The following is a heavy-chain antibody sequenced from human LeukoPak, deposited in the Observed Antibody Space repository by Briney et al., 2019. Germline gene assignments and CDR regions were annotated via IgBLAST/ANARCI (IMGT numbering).Heavy chain of an antibody. CDR1: AFIFSGHW. CDR3: ARWDSGYDSLDY. V-gene: IGHV3-7*03. Sequence: GGSLRLSCEGSAFIFSGHWMNWVRQTPGKGLEWVASIKEDGSERQYVDSVKGRLSISRDNTKGSLFLQLNSLRAEDTAVYYCARWDSGYDSLDYWGQGTLVTVSS. CDR2: IKEDGSER. D-gene: IGHD5-12*01. J-gene: IGHJ4*02.